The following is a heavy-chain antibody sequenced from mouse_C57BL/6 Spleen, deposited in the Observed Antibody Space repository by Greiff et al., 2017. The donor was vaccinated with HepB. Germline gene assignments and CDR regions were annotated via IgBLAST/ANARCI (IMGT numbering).Heavy chain of an antibody. J-gene: IGHJ2*01. CDR2: IHPNSGST. D-gene: IGHD1-1*01. CDR1: GYTFTSYW. Sequence: QVQLQQPGAELVKPGASVKLSCKASGYTFTSYWMHWVKQRPGQGLEWIGMIHPNSGSTNYNEKFKSKATLTVDKSSSTAYMQRSSLTSEDSAVYYCARFTTVVIDYFDYWGQGTTLTVSS. CDR3: ARFTTVVIDYFDY. V-gene: IGHV1-64*01.